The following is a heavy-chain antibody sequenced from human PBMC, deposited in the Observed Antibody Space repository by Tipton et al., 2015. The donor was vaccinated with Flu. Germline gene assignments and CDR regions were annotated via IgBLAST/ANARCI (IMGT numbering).Heavy chain of an antibody. D-gene: IGHD6-19*01. CDR1: GFTFSSYA. CDR3: AKDPPVAGTSRYFQH. J-gene: IGHJ1*01. Sequence: SLRLSCAASGFTFSSYAMGWVRQVPGKGLEWVSSISGSGGSTYYADSVKGRFTISRDNSQNTLYLQMNSLRAEDTAIYYCAKDPPVAGTSRYFQHWGQGTLVTVSS. CDR2: ISGSGGST. V-gene: IGHV3-23*01.